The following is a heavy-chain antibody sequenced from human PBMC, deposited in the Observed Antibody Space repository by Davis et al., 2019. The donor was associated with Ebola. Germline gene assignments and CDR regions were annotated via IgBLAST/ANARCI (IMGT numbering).Heavy chain of an antibody. D-gene: IGHD5-24*01. Sequence: GESLKISCKASGYSFTSYWIVWVRQMPGKGLECMGIMFPGDSDTGYSPSFQGQVTISADKSISTAYLQWSSLKASDTAKYYCARGTNGFNPGGYFDSWGQGTLVTVSS. J-gene: IGHJ4*02. CDR3: ARGTNGFNPGGYFDS. CDR2: MFPGDSDT. V-gene: IGHV5-51*01. CDR1: GYSFTSYW.